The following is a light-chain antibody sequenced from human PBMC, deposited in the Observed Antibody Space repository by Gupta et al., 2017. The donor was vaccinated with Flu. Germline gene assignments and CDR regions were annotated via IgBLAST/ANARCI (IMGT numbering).Light chain of an antibody. Sequence: QSALTQPASVSASPGQSIAISCTGTSSDVGRSDYVSWYQQHPDKAPKLIIYDVTNRPSGVSSRFAGSKSGNTASLTISGLQAEDETDYYCSSYTSGSTLDVFGTGTKVTVL. CDR1: SSDVGRSDY. CDR3: SSYTSGSTLDV. V-gene: IGLV2-14*01. CDR2: DVT. J-gene: IGLJ1*01.